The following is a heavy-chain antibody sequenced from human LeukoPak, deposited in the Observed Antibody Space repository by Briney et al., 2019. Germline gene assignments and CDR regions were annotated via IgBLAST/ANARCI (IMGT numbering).Heavy chain of an antibody. V-gene: IGHV3-74*01. CDR2: LNDDGSTA. Sequence: GGSLRLSCAASGFTFSLYWMHWVRQGPGKGMMWVSRLNDDGSTADYADSVKGRFTMSRDNAKGKVFLEMRSLTVEDTAIYFCVRERIYYSDLAYKERENFDPWGRGTLVTVSS. D-gene: IGHD1-26*01. J-gene: IGHJ5*02. CDR1: GFTFSLYW. CDR3: VRERIYYSDLAYKERENFDP.